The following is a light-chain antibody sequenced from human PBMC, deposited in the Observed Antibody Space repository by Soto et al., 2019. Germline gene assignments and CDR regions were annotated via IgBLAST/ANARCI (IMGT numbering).Light chain of an antibody. CDR1: QSVSSSY. J-gene: IGKJ1*01. V-gene: IGKV3-15*01. CDR2: GAS. CDR3: QQYNNWPPWT. Sequence: EIVLTQSPGTLSLSPGERATLPCRASQSVSSSYLAWYQQTPGQAPRLLIYGASTRATGIPARFSGSGSGTEFTLTISSLQSEDFAVYYCQQYNNWPPWTFGQGTKVDIK.